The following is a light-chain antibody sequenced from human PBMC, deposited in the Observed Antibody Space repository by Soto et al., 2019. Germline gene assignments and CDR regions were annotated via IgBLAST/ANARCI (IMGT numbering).Light chain of an antibody. J-gene: IGLJ1*01. V-gene: IGLV1-47*01. Sequence: QSVLTQPPSASGTPRQTVTISCSGSRSNIGNNYVCWYQQLPGAAPKLLIYRNTQRPSGVPDRFSGSKSGTAASLAISGLRSEDEADYFCEAWDDSLSGHVFGTGTKVTVL. CDR2: RNT. CDR1: RSNIGNNY. CDR3: EAWDDSLSGHV.